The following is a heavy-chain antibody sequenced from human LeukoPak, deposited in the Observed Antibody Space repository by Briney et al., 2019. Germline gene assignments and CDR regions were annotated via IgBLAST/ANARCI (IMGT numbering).Heavy chain of an antibody. CDR1: GFIVNSYA. CDR3: ASDREEKKTCVEFDT. CDR2: IYTSGVT. J-gene: IGHJ5*02. V-gene: IGHV3-66*02. Sequence: GGSLRLSCAASGFIVNSYAMSWVRQAPGKGLAWVSLIYTSGVTHYADSVKGRFTISRDNAKNTVYLQINSLRDEDTAVYFCASDREEKKTCVEFDTWGQGTLVTVSS.